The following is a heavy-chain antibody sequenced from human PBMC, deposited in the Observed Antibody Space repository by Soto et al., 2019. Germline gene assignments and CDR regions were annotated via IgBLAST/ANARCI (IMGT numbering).Heavy chain of an antibody. D-gene: IGHD3-10*01. V-gene: IGHV4-39*07. CDR3: LTQGFGPLHGLVDV. J-gene: IGHJ6*02. Sequence: ETLSLTCTVSGASISTSSHYWGWIRQPPGKGLEWIGSIYYSGSTYYNPSLKSRLIISVDTSQNQVSLKLASVTAADTAVYYCLTQGFGPLHGLVDVWGQGTTVTVS. CDR1: GASISTSSHY. CDR2: IYYSGST.